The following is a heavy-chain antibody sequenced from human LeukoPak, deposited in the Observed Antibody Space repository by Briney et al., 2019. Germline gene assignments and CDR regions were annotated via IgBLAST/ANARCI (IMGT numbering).Heavy chain of an antibody. D-gene: IGHD2-2*01. V-gene: IGHV4-59*08. Sequence: SETLSLTCTVSGGSISSYYWSWIRQPPGKGLEWIGYIYYSGSTNYNPSLKSRVTISVDTSKNQFSLKLSSVTAADTAVYYCARLLSDCSSTSCPPNWFDPWGQGTLVTVSS. CDR1: GGSISSYY. CDR2: IYYSGST. J-gene: IGHJ5*02. CDR3: ARLLSDCSSTSCPPNWFDP.